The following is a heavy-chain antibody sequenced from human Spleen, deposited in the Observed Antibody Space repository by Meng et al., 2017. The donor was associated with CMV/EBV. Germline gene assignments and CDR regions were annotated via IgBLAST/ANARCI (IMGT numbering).Heavy chain of an antibody. J-gene: IGHJ5*02. Sequence: GGSLRLSCAASGFTVSSNYMSWVRQAPGKGLEWVSVIYSGGSTYYADSVKGRFTISRDNSKNTLYLQMNSLRAEDTAVYYCARDRDSGYDSSWFDPWGQGTLVTVSS. V-gene: IGHV3-66*02. CDR2: IYSGGST. CDR1: GFTVSSNY. CDR3: ARDRDSGYDSSWFDP. D-gene: IGHD5-12*01.